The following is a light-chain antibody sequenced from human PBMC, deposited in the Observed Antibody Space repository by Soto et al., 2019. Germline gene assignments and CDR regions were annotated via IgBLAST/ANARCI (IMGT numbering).Light chain of an antibody. V-gene: IGLV2-14*01. CDR1: SSDVGGYNY. CDR2: DVS. CDR3: SSYTSSSTAVV. Sequence: QSALTQPASVSGSPGQSITISCTGTSSDVGGYNYVSWYQQHPGKAPKLMIYDVSNRPSGVSNRFSGSKSGNTASLNISGLPAEDEADYYCSSYTSSSTAVVFGGGTQLTVL. J-gene: IGLJ2*01.